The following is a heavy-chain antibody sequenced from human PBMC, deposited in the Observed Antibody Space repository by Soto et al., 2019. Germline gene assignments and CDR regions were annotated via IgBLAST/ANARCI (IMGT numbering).Heavy chain of an antibody. CDR2: ISWNSGSK. CDR1: GFTFDEYA. CDR3: AKSLEQWPDYYYYMDV. D-gene: IGHD6-19*01. J-gene: IGHJ6*03. V-gene: IGHV3-9*01. Sequence: EVQLEESGGGLVQPGRSLRLSCAASGFTFDEYAMHWVRQAPGNGLEGVSGISWNSGSKGYADSVKGRFTISRDNAKNSLYLQMNSLRAEDTALYYCAKSLEQWPDYYYYMDVWGKGTTVTVSS.